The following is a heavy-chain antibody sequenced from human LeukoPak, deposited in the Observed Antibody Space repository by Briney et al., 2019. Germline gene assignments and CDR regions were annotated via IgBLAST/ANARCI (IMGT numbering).Heavy chain of an antibody. CDR2: INNDGSST. J-gene: IGHJ3*02. Sequence: PGGSLRLSCVASGLTISDYWMHWVRQVPGKGLVWVSRINNDGSSTRYAESVKGRFTISKDNAKNTLYLQMNSLRAEDTAVYYCAKGNSVGEPVFDIWGQGTMVTVSS. CDR3: AKGNSVGEPVFDI. V-gene: IGHV3-74*01. D-gene: IGHD3-10*01. CDR1: GLTISDYW.